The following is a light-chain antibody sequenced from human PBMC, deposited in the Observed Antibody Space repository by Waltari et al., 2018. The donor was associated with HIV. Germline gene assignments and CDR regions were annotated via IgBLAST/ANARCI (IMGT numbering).Light chain of an antibody. CDR3: QAWDSSTVV. CDR1: KLGAKY. CDR2: QDS. Sequence: SYELTQPPSVSVSPGQTASLTCPGEKLGAKYSCWYQQKPGQSPVLVIYQDSKRPSGIPERFSGSNSGNTATLTISGTQAMDEADYYCQAWDSSTVVFGGGTKLTVL. V-gene: IGLV3-1*01. J-gene: IGLJ2*01.